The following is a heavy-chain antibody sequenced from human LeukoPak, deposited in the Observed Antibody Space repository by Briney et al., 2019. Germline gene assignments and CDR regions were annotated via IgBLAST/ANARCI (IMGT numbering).Heavy chain of an antibody. CDR1: GFNFKNYA. D-gene: IGHD3-16*01. CDR2: ISYDGTKK. Sequence: PGGSLRLSCGASGFNFKNYAMHWVRQAPGKGLEWVGVISYDGTKKYHAASVKGRFTISRDNPKNTVFLQMNDLRPDDVALYYCAREAVNYGGSDYWGQGTLVTVSS. CDR3: AREAVNYGGSDY. J-gene: IGHJ4*02. V-gene: IGHV3-30*04.